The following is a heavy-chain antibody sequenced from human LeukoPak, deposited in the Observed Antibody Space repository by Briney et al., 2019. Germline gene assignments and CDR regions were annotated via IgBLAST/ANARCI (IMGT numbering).Heavy chain of an antibody. CDR1: GYTFTTYY. V-gene: IGHV1-46*01. J-gene: IGHJ5*02. Sequence: ASVKVSCKASGYTFTTYYIHWVRQAPGQGLEWMGVINPSGGSTRYTQKFQGRITMTRDMSTSTVYMELNSLRAEDTAVYYCVPADNKYNWFDPWGQGTLVTVSS. CDR3: VPADNKYNWFDP. CDR2: INPSGGST. D-gene: IGHD1-14*01.